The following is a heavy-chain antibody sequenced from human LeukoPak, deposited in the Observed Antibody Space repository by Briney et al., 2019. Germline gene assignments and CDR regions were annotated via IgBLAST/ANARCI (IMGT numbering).Heavy chain of an antibody. CDR3: AKDTQLESWGHFDY. CDR1: GFTFSSYG. Sequence: QPGRSLRLSCAASGFTFSSYGMHWVRQAPGKGLEWVAVIWYDGSNKYYADSVKGRFTISRDNAKNSLYLQMNSLRAEDTALYYCAKDTQLESWGHFDYWGQGTLVTVSS. J-gene: IGHJ4*02. CDR2: IWYDGSNK. D-gene: IGHD1-1*01. V-gene: IGHV3-33*03.